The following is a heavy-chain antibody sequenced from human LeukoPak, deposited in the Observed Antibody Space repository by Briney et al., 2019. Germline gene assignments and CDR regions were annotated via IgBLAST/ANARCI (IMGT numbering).Heavy chain of an antibody. D-gene: IGHD5-18*01. CDR2: ISGSGGST. J-gene: IGHJ4*02. V-gene: IGHV3-23*01. CDR1: GFTFSSYA. Sequence: PGGSLRLSCAASGFTFSSYAMSWVRQAPGKGLEWVSAISGSGGSTYYADSVKGRFTISRDNSKNTLYLQMNSLRSEDTAVYYCASSKGYSYGDPLDYWGQGTLVTVSS. CDR3: ASSKGYSYGDPLDY.